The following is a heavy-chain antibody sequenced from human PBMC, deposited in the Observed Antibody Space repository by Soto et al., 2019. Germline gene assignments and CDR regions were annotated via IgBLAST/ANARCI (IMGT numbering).Heavy chain of an antibody. V-gene: IGHV4-34*01. Sequence: SETLSLTCAVYGGSFSSYYWSWIRQPPGKGLEWIGEINHSGSTDYNPSLKSRVTISVDTSKNQFSLKLSSVTAADTAVYYCARDAGLRYFDWSRENYYYYGMDVWGQGTTVTVSS. CDR3: ARDAGLRYFDWSRENYYYYGMDV. CDR1: GGSFSSYY. D-gene: IGHD3-9*01. J-gene: IGHJ6*02. CDR2: INHSGST.